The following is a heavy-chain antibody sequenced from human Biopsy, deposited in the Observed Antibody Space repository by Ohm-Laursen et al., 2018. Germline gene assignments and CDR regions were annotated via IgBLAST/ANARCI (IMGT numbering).Heavy chain of an antibody. CDR2: IKWNSGKI. Sequence: SLRPSCAATGFNLGDYAMHWVRQVPGKGLEWVSDIKWNSGKIDYADSVKGRFTISRDNAKNSLYLHMNSLRTEDSAFYYCARDTGTMVRGVLYQWGQGTQVTVSS. V-gene: IGHV3-9*01. CDR1: GFNLGDYA. D-gene: IGHD3-10*01. J-gene: IGHJ4*02. CDR3: ARDTGTMVRGVLYQ.